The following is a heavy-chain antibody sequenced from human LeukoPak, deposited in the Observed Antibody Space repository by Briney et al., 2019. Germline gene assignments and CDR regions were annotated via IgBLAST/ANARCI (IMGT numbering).Heavy chain of an antibody. CDR3: ARDARLHYYFDY. Sequence: SETLSLTCTVSGGSISSYYWSWVRQPAGKGLEWIGRFYTSGSTNYNPSLKSRVTMSIDTSKNQFSLKLTSVTAADTAVYYCARDARLHYYFDYWGQGTLVTVSS. J-gene: IGHJ4*02. D-gene: IGHD6-25*01. CDR2: FYTSGST. V-gene: IGHV4-4*07. CDR1: GGSISSYY.